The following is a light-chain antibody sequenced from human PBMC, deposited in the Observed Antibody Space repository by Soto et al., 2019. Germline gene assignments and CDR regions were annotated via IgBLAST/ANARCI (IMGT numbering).Light chain of an antibody. J-gene: IGKJ1*01. Sequence: EIVMTQSPATLSVSPGERATLSCRASQSVSSKLVWYQQRPGQTPRLLIYDASTRATGIPGRFSGSGSGTEFTLTSSILQSEDVAVYYCQQYNNWPWTFGQGTKVDIK. V-gene: IGKV3-15*01. CDR2: DAS. CDR3: QQYNNWPWT. CDR1: QSVSSK.